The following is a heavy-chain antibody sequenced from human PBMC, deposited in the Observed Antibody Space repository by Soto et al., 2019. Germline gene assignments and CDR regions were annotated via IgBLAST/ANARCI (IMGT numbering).Heavy chain of an antibody. Sequence: SSETLSLTCAVSSGSISSNWWSWVRQPPGKGLEWIGEIYHSGSTNYNPSLQSRVTISVDKSRTYFSLDLSSVTAADRAVYYCSSQTYSYAWHHWGQGIQVTVSS. D-gene: IGHD5-18*01. J-gene: IGHJ5*02. CDR1: SGSISSNW. CDR3: SSQTYSYAWHH. V-gene: IGHV4-4*02. CDR2: IYHSGST.